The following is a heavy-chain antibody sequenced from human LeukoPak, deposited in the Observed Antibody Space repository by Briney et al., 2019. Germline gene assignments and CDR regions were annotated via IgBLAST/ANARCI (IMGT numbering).Heavy chain of an antibody. CDR2: IYSGGST. CDR1: GFSFSSSG. CDR3: ARVLTMVRGVIILAYYFDY. D-gene: IGHD3-10*01. J-gene: IGHJ4*02. V-gene: IGHV3-66*01. Sequence: GGSLRLSCVASGFSFSSSGMSWVRQAPGKGLEWVSVIYSGGSTYYADSVKGRFTISRDNSKNTLYLQMNSLRVEDTAVYYCARVLTMVRGVIILAYYFDYWGQGTLVTVSS.